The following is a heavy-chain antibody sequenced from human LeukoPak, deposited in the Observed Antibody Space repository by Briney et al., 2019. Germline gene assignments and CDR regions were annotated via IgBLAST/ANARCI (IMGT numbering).Heavy chain of an antibody. CDR2: INPNSGGT. Sequence: ASVNVSCKASGYTFTGYYMHWVGQAPGQGLEAMGWINPNSGGTNYPQKFQGRVTMTRDTSISPAYMELGRLRSDGTAVYYCARVWFGEFMAINFDYWGQGTLVTVSS. D-gene: IGHD3-10*01. CDR1: GYTFTGYY. V-gene: IGHV1-2*02. J-gene: IGHJ4*02. CDR3: ARVWFGEFMAINFDY.